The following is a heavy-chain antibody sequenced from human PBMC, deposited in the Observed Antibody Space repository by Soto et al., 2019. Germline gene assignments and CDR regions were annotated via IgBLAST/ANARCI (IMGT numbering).Heavy chain of an antibody. CDR1: GGSISSGGYY. V-gene: IGHV4-31*02. J-gene: IGHJ4*02. CDR2: IYYSGST. CDR3: ARKKGYSYGPHYFDY. D-gene: IGHD5-18*01. Sequence: SETLSLTCTVSGGSISSGGYYWSWIRQHPGKGLEWIGNIYYSGSTFYNPSLKSRVTISVDTSRNQFSLKLSSVTAADTAVYYCARKKGYSYGPHYFDYWGQGTLVTVSS.